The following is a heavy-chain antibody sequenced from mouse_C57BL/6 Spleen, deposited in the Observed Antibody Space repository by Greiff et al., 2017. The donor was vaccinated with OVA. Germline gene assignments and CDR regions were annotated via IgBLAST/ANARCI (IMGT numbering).Heavy chain of an antibody. J-gene: IGHJ4*01. Sequence: EVMLEESEGGLVKPGGSLKLSCAASGFTFSSYDMSWVRQTPEKRLEWVATISDGGSYTNYPANGKCLFTISRDNAKKNLYLQMSHLKSEDTAIYYCARGDRSYSMDYWGQGASVTVSS. CDR3: ARGDRSYSMDY. CDR2: ISDGGSYT. V-gene: IGHV5-4*03. CDR1: GFTFSSYD.